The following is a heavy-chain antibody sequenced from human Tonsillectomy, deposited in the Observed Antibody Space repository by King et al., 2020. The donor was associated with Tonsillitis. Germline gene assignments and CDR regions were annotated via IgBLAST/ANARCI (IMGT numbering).Heavy chain of an antibody. CDR2: ISSDESNK. CDR1: GFTFSSYG. V-gene: IGHV3-30*18. CDR3: AKEVNGYYYYYAMDV. Sequence: QVQLVESGGGVVQPGRSLRLSCAASGFTFSSYGMHWVRQAPGKGLEWVAIISSDESNKYYADSVKGRFTISRDNSKNTLYLQMNSLRVEDTAVYYCAKEVNGYYYYYAMDVWGQGTTVTVSS. D-gene: IGHD2-8*01. J-gene: IGHJ6*02.